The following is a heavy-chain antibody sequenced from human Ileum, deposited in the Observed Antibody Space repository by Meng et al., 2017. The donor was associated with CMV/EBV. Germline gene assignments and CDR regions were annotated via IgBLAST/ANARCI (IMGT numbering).Heavy chain of an antibody. V-gene: IGHV3-74*03. D-gene: IGHD5-24*01. CDR1: QFTFSNYF. J-gene: IGHJ1*01. CDR3: VRDKDGYNY. CDR2: IDTDGRTT. Sequence: RLSFLASQFTFSNYFMPWVRQPPGKGLAWVSRIDTDGRTTTYADSVKGRFTISRDNAKNTLYLEMKSLTVDDTALYYCVRDKDGYNYWGQGILVTVSS.